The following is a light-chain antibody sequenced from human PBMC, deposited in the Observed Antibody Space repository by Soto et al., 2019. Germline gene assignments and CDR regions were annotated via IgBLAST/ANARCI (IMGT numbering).Light chain of an antibody. CDR1: QSISSW. Sequence: DIQMTQSPSTLSASVGDRVTITCRASQSISSWLAWYQQKPGKAPKLLIYDASSLDSGVPSRFSGSGSGTEVTLTISSLQPADFAAYYCQQYNSYSWTFGQGTKVEIK. CDR2: DAS. J-gene: IGKJ1*01. CDR3: QQYNSYSWT. V-gene: IGKV1-5*01.